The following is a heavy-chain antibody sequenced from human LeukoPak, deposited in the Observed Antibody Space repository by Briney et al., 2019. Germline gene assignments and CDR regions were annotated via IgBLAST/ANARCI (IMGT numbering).Heavy chain of an antibody. D-gene: IGHD3-16*01. CDR2: IYYSGST. Sequence: PSETLSLTCTVSGGSISSHYWSWIRQPPGKGLEWIGYIYYSGSTNYNPSLKSRVTISVDTSKNQFSLKLSSVTAADTAVYYCARTRGILGAFDIWGQGTMVTVSS. CDR3: ARTRGILGAFDI. V-gene: IGHV4-59*11. CDR1: GGSISSHY. J-gene: IGHJ3*02.